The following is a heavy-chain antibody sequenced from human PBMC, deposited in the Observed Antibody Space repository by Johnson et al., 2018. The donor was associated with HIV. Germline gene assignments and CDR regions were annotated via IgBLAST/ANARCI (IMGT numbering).Heavy chain of an antibody. J-gene: IGHJ3*02. CDR1: GFTFDDYA. CDR2: ISWNSGSI. V-gene: IGHV3-9*01. CDR3: ARVRTIFGVVPSLLGAFDI. D-gene: IGHD3-3*01. Sequence: VQLVESGGGLVQPGRSLRLSCAASGFTFDDYAMHWVRQAPGKGLEWVSGISWNSGSIGYADSVKGRFTISRDNAKNSLYLQMNSLRAEDTALYYCARVRTIFGVVPSLLGAFDIWGQGTMVTVSS.